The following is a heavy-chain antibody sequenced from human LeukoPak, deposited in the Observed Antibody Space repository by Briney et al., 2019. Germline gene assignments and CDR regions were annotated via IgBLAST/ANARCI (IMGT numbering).Heavy chain of an antibody. CDR1: GYSISSGYY. CDR3: VLAAAGTTSDY. CDR2: IYHSGST. J-gene: IGHJ4*02. V-gene: IGHV4-38-2*01. D-gene: IGHD6-13*01. Sequence: PSETLSLTCAVSGYSISSGYYWGWIRQPPGKGLEWIGSIYHSGSTYYNPSLKSRVTISVDTSKNQFSLNLSSVTAADTAVYYCVLAAAGTTSDYWGQGTLVTVSS.